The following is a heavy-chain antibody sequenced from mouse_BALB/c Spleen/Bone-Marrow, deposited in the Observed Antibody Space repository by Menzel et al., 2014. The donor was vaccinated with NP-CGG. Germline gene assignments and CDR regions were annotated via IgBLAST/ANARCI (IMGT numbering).Heavy chain of an antibody. CDR3: ARGGYYGSSYEDYAMDY. Sequence: VKLLESGAELMKPGASVKISCKATGYTFSSYWIEWVKQRPGHGLEWIGEILPGSGSTNYNEKFKGKATFTADTSSNTAYMQLSSLTSEDSVVYYCARGGYYGSSYEDYAMDYWGQGTSVTVSS. CDR1: GYTFSSYW. CDR2: ILPGSGST. J-gene: IGHJ4*01. V-gene: IGHV1-9*01. D-gene: IGHD1-1*01.